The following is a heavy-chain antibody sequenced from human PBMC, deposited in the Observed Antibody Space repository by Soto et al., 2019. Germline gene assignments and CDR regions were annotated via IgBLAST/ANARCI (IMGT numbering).Heavy chain of an antibody. J-gene: IGHJ4*02. CDR2: IYYSGST. Sequence: SETLSLTCTVSGGSISSYYWSWIRQPPGKGLEWIGYIYYSGSTNYNPSLKSRVTISVDTSKNQFSLKLSSVTAADTAVYYCATSGYEGFDYWGQGTLVNVS. CDR3: ATSGYEGFDY. V-gene: IGHV4-59*08. CDR1: GGSISSYY. D-gene: IGHD5-12*01.